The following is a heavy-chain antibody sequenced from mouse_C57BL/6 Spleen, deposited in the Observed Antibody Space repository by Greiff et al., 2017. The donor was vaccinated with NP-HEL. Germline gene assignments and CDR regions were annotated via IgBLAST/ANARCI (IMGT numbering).Heavy chain of an antibody. J-gene: IGHJ4*01. D-gene: IGHD2-2*01. CDR1: GYTFTSYW. V-gene: IGHV1-53*01. CDR3: ARVLWLRREDYYAMDY. CDR2: INPSNGGT. Sequence: QVQLQQPGTELVKPGASVKLSCKASGYTFTSYWMPWVKQRPGQGLEWIGNINPSNGGTNYNEKFKSKATLTVDKSSSTAYMQLSSLTSEDSAVYHCARVLWLRREDYYAMDYWGQGTSVTVSS.